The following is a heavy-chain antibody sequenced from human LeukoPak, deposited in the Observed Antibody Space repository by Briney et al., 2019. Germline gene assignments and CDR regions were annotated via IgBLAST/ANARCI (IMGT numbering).Heavy chain of an antibody. J-gene: IGHJ4*02. CDR2: IYYSGST. CDR3: ARSNKKYYYDSSGHFDY. D-gene: IGHD3-22*01. V-gene: IGHV4-59*01. Sequence: SETLSLTCTVSGGSISSYYWSWIRQPPGKGLEWIGYIYYSGSTNYNPSLKSRVTISVDTSKNQFSLKLSSVTAADTAVYYCARSNKKYYYDSSGHFDYWGQGTLVTVSS. CDR1: GGSISSYY.